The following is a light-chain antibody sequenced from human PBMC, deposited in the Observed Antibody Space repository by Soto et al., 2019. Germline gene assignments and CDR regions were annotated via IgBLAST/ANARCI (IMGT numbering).Light chain of an antibody. CDR3: QQYGSSPRT. CDR2: EVS. Sequence: DILLTQSPSTLSASVGDRVTISCRASQSINKWLAWYQHKPGKAPNLLIYEVSTLHSGVPSRFSGSGSGTDFTLTISRLEPEDFAVYYCQQYGSSPRTFGQGTKV. V-gene: IGKV1-5*03. CDR1: QSINKW. J-gene: IGKJ1*01.